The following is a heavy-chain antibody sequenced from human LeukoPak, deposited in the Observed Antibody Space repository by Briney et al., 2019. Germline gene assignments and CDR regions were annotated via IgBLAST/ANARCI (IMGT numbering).Heavy chain of an antibody. D-gene: IGHD5-24*01. CDR1: GFTFSTYA. CDR2: IDGTATST. J-gene: IGHJ4*02. V-gene: IGHV3-23*01. CDR3: AKDYNMGH. Sequence: PGGSLRLSCAASGFTFSTYAMNWVRQAPGKWLEWVSTIDGTATSTYYPDSVKGRFTISRDNSKNTLYLQMSGLRAEDTAIYYCAKDYNMGHWGQGTLVTVSS.